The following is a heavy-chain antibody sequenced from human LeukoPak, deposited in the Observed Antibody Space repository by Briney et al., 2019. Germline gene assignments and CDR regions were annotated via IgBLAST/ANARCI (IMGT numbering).Heavy chain of an antibody. CDR1: GFPFSDYT. D-gene: IGHD1-26*01. Sequence: GGSLRLSCTASGFPFSDYTMHWLRQAPGKGLEWVAVISYDATQKYYVDSVQGRFTIPRDNSRNTLYLQMKSLRPEDTAFYFCARAPSAAWHNFDYWGQGTLVTVSS. CDR3: ARAPSAAWHNFDY. V-gene: IGHV3-30*04. CDR2: ISYDATQK. J-gene: IGHJ4*01.